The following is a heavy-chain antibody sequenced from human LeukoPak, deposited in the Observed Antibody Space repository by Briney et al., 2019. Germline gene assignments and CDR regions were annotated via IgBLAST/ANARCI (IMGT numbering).Heavy chain of an antibody. D-gene: IGHD5-18*01. CDR3: GRQGYTASHHFFDY. Sequence: SETLSLTCAVYGESFSGHYWTWIRQPPERGLDWIGEISHRGSTTSNPSLNNRVSISVDTSKNQFSLQLTSVTAADTAVYFCGRQGYTASHHFFDYWSQGTLVTVSS. V-gene: IGHV4-34*01. CDR1: GESFSGHY. CDR2: ISHRGST. J-gene: IGHJ4*02.